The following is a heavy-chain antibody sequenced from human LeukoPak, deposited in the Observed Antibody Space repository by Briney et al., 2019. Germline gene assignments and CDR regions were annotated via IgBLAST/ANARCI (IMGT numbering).Heavy chain of an antibody. J-gene: IGHJ4*02. CDR1: GLTFRTYG. D-gene: IGHD5-18*01. V-gene: IGHV3-23*01. CDR3: ARGTTNRNSYGSSFDY. Sequence: GGSLRLSCAASGLTFRTYGMNWVRQAPGKGLEWVSVITGGGGKTFYADSVKGRFTVSRDNSKNTLYVQMNSLRAEDAAVYYCARGTTNRNSYGSSFDYWGQGTLVAVSS. CDR2: ITGGGGKT.